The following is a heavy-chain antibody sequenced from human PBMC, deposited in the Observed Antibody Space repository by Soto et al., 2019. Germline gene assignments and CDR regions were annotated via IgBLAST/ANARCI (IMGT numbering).Heavy chain of an antibody. D-gene: IGHD3-10*01. Sequence: ASVPVSCKTSGYTFSSIGISWVRQAPGQGLEWMGWISPHKDDTYYAQRLQGRVAMTTDTSTSTAYMELRGLRSDDTAVYFCARDLDPSGSYYTNYWGQGTLVTVSS. CDR1: GYTFSSIG. CDR3: ARDLDPSGSYYTNY. J-gene: IGHJ4*02. V-gene: IGHV1-18*01. CDR2: ISPHKDDT.